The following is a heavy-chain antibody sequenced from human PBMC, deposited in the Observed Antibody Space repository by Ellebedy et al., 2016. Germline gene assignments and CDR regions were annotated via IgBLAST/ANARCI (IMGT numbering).Heavy chain of an antibody. CDR3: AREPVADFYYFDY. D-gene: IGHD6-19*01. CDR2: ISSSSSYI. Sequence: GGSLRLXXAASGFTFSSYSMNWVRQAPGKGLEWVSSISSSSSYIYYADSVKGRFTISRDNAKNSLYLQMNSLRAEDTAVYYYAREPVADFYYFDYWGQGTLDTVSS. V-gene: IGHV3-21*01. CDR1: GFTFSSYS. J-gene: IGHJ4*02.